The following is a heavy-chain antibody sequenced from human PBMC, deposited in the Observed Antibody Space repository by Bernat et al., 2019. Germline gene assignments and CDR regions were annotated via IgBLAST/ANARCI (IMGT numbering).Heavy chain of an antibody. CDR1: GGSISDSTYY. D-gene: IGHD3-10*01. CDR3: AGRPTRGRLDP. CDR2: IYYSGST. V-gene: IGHV4-39*01. Sequence: QLQLQESGPGLVKPLETLSLTCTVSGGSISDSTYYWLWIRQPPGKGLEWVGTIYYSGSTYYNPSLKSRVTIAVDTSKNQFSLKLNSVTAADTAVYYCAGRPTRGRLDPWGQGTLVTVSS. J-gene: IGHJ5*02.